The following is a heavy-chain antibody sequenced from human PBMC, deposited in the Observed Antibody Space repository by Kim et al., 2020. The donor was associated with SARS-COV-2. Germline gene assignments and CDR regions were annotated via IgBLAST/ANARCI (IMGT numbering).Heavy chain of an antibody. J-gene: IGHJ6*02. V-gene: IGHV3-7*03. CDR2: IKQDGSEK. CDR3: ARDYIMTTVTTSRNYYGMDV. Sequence: GGSLRLSCAASGFTFSSYWMSWVRQAPGKGLEWVANIKQDGSEKYYVDSVKGRFTISRDNAKNSLYLQMNSQRAEDTAVYYCARDYIMTTVTTSRNYYGMDVWGQGTTVTVSS. D-gene: IGHD4-17*01. CDR1: GFTFSSYW.